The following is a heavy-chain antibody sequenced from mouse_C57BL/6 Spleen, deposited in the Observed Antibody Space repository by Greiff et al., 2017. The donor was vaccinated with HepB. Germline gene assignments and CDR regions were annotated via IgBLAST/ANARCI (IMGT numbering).Heavy chain of an antibody. CDR3: ARKEGLRDAMDY. D-gene: IGHD2-2*01. Sequence: QVHVKQSGAELARPGASVKMSCKASGYTFTSYTMHWVKQRPGQGLEWIGYINPSSGYTKYNQKFKDKATLTADKSSSTAYMQLSSLTSEDSAVYYCARKEGLRDAMDYWGQGTSVTVSS. J-gene: IGHJ4*01. CDR2: INPSSGYT. V-gene: IGHV1-4*01. CDR1: GYTFTSYT.